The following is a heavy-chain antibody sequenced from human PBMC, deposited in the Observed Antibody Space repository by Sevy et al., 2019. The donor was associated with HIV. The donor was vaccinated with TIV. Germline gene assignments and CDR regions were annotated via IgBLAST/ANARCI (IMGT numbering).Heavy chain of an antibody. CDR2: IKQDGSEK. CDR1: GFTFSSYW. D-gene: IGHD3-22*01. Sequence: GGSLRLSCAASGFTFSSYWMSWVRQAPGKELEWVANIKQDGSEKYYVDSVKGRFTISRDNAKNSLHLQMNSLRAEDTAVDYSARDYPNNYYDSSGTNYYYGMDVWGQGTTVTVSS. J-gene: IGHJ6*02. V-gene: IGHV3-7*01. CDR3: ARDYPNNYYDSSGTNYYYGMDV.